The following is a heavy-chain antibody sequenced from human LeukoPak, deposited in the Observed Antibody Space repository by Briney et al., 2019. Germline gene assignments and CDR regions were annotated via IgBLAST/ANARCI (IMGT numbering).Heavy chain of an antibody. J-gene: IGHJ1*01. V-gene: IGHV1-46*02. CDR2: ISPSGGST. CDR1: GYTFNSYY. Sequence: ASVTVSCKASGYTFNSYYIHWVRQAPGQGLEWMGIISPSGGSTRYPQKFQDRVTMTRDTSTSTVYMELSSLKSDDTAIYYCARGVFGELEKLMFQHWGQGTLVTVSS. CDR3: ARGVFGELEKLMFQH. D-gene: IGHD3-10*02.